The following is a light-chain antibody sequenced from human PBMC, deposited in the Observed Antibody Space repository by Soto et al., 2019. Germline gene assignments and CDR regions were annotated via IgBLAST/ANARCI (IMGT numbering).Light chain of an antibody. CDR2: GAS. CDR1: QSVSSSY. Sequence: IVLTQSPGTLSLSPGERATLSCRASQSVSSSYLAWYQQKPGQAPRLLIYGASSRATGIPDRFSGSGSGTDFTLTISRLEPEDFAVYYCQQYGSSPRGITLGQGTRLENK. J-gene: IGKJ5*01. CDR3: QQYGSSPRGIT. V-gene: IGKV3-20*01.